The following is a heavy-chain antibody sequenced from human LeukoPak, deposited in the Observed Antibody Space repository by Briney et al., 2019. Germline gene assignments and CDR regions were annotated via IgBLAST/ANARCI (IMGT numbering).Heavy chain of an antibody. J-gene: IGHJ4*02. CDR3: ATNSPGSILWFGEHHYFDC. V-gene: IGHV4-34*01. CDR1: GGSFSGYY. Sequence: PSQTLSLTCAVYGGSFSGYYWSWIRQPPGKGLEWIGEINHSGSTNYNPSLKSRVTISVDSSKNQFSLKLSSVTAADTAVYYCATNSPGSILWFGEHHYFDCWGQGTLVTVSS. CDR2: INHSGST. D-gene: IGHD3-10*01.